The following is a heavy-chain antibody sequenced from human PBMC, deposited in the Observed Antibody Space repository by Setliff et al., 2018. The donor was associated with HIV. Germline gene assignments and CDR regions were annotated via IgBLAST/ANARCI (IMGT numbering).Heavy chain of an antibody. V-gene: IGHV1-8*02. D-gene: IGHD3-10*01. J-gene: IGHJ6*03. CDR1: GYTFIDYF. CDR2: MNPNSGDT. CDR3: ARGRSLVRGSGSPEYYYMDV. Sequence: ASVKVSCKASGYTFIDYFMHWVRQATGQGLEWMGWMNPNSGDTGYAQKFQDRVTMTRNTSISTAYMELSSLRFEDTAVYYCARGRSLVRGSGSPEYYYMDVWGKGTTVTV.